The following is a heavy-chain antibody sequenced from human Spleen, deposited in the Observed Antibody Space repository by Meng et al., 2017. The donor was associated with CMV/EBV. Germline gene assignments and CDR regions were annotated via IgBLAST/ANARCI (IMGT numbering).Heavy chain of an antibody. V-gene: IGHV3-30*02. J-gene: IGHJ4*02. D-gene: IGHD6-19*01. CDR1: GFTFSISP. Sequence: GGSLRLSCAASGFTFSISPMHWVRQAPGKGLEWVAFIRSDGTNQYYADSVKGRSTISRDNSKNTLYLQMNNLRPDDTAVYYCAKGSSDRSPFDYWGQGTLVTVSS. CDR2: IRSDGTNQ. CDR3: AKGSSDRSPFDY.